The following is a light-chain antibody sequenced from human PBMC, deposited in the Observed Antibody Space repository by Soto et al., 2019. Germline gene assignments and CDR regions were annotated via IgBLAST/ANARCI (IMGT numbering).Light chain of an antibody. V-gene: IGKV1-5*03. Sequence: DIQMTQSPSTLSASVGDRVTMTCRASQSISSWLAWYQQKPGKAPKLLIYKASSLESGVPSRFSGSGSGTEFTLTISSLQPDDFATYYCQQYYSYPTFGQGTKVEIK. CDR1: QSISSW. CDR2: KAS. CDR3: QQYYSYPT. J-gene: IGKJ1*01.